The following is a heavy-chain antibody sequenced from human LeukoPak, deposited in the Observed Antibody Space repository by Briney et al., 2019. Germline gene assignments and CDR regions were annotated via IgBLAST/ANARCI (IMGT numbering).Heavy chain of an antibody. CDR1: GFTFSSYA. D-gene: IGHD3-22*01. CDR2: ISYDGSNK. Sequence: GGSLRLSCAASGFTFSSYAMHWVRQAPGKGLEWVAVISYDGSNKYYADSVKGRFTISRDNSKNTLYLQMNSLRAEDTAVYYCARAQGYYYDSSGHRQDNWFDPWGQGTLVTVSS. J-gene: IGHJ5*02. CDR3: ARAQGYYYDSSGHRQDNWFDP. V-gene: IGHV3-30*04.